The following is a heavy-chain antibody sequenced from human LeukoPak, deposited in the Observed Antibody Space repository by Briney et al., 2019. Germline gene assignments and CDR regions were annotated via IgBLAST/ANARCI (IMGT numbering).Heavy chain of an antibody. CDR1: GFTFSSYA. Sequence: PGGSLRLSCAASGFTFSSYAMHWVRQAPGKGLEWVSAISGSGGSTYYADSVKGRFTISRDNSKNTLYLQMNSLRAEDTAVYYCAKSRERGIAVPAATDYWGQGTLVTVSS. CDR3: AKSRERGIAVPAATDY. J-gene: IGHJ4*02. V-gene: IGHV3-23*01. CDR2: ISGSGGST. D-gene: IGHD6-19*01.